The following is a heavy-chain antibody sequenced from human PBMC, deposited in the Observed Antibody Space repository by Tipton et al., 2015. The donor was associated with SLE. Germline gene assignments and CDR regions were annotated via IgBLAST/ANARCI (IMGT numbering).Heavy chain of an antibody. CDR1: GGSISSSSYY. CDR3: ARLSPPRAFDI. CDR2: IYYSGST. Sequence: TLSLTCTVSGGSISSSSYYWGWIRQPPGKGLEWIGSIYYSGSTYYNPPLKSRVTISVDTSKNQFSLKLSSVTAADTAVYYCARLSPPRAFDIWGQGTMVTVSS. V-gene: IGHV4-39*01. J-gene: IGHJ3*02.